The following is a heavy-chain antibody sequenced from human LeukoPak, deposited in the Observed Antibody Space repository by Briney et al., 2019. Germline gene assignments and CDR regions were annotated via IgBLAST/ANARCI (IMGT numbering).Heavy chain of an antibody. J-gene: IGHJ4*02. CDR3: ARVGWFGELWEYYFDY. Sequence: GGSLRLSCAASGFTFSSYEMNWVRQAPGKGLEWASYISSSGSTIYYADSVKGRFTISRDNAKNSLYLQMNSLRAEDTAVYYCARVGWFGELWEYYFDYWGQGTLVTVSS. V-gene: IGHV3-48*03. D-gene: IGHD3-10*01. CDR1: GFTFSSYE. CDR2: ISSSGSTI.